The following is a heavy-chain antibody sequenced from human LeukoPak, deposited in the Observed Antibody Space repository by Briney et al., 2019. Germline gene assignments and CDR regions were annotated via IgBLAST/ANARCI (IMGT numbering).Heavy chain of an antibody. Sequence: SETLSLTCTVSGYSMSSGYYWGWIRQPPGKGLQWIGSIFHSGNSYYNPSLKSRVTISVDTSKNQFSLKLSSVTAADTAVYYCAREEISSSSSVAWYYMDVWGKGTTVTVSS. D-gene: IGHD6-6*01. CDR3: AREEISSSSSVAWYYMDV. CDR1: GYSMSSGYY. CDR2: IFHSGNS. V-gene: IGHV4-38-2*02. J-gene: IGHJ6*03.